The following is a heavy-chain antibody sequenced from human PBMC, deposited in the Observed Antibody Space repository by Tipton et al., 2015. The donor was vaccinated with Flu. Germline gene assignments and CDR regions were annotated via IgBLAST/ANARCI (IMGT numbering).Heavy chain of an antibody. CDR1: GGSISSYY. Sequence: LRLSCTVSGGSISSYYWSWIRQPPGKGLEWIGYIYYSGSTNYNPSLKSRVTISVDTSKNQFSLKLSSVTAADTAVYYCARDHPYSYGLSRVTFQYNWFGPGGQGTLVTVSS. J-gene: IGHJ5*02. V-gene: IGHV4-59*01. D-gene: IGHD5-18*01. CDR3: ARDHPYSYGLSRVTFQYNWFGP. CDR2: IYYSGST.